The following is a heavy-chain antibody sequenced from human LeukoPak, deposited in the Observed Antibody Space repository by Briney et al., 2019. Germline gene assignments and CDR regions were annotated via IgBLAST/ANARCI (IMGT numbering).Heavy chain of an antibody. CDR2: INPSIGST. Sequence: GASVKVSCKASRYTFTSYYIDWVRHAPGQGLEWMGIINPSIGSTIYSQKFQGRVTMTRDTSTSTVYMELSSLKSEDTAVFYCAISGNYFRPFDYWGQGTLVSVSS. J-gene: IGHJ4*02. D-gene: IGHD1-26*01. CDR1: RYTFTSYY. V-gene: IGHV1-46*01. CDR3: AISGNYFRPFDY.